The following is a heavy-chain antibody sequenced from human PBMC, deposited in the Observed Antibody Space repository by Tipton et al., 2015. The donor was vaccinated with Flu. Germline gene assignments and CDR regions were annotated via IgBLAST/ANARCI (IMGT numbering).Heavy chain of an antibody. CDR1: GFTFSTYE. D-gene: IGHD3-16*01. V-gene: IGHV3-48*03. CDR2: ITSDGTGT. Sequence: SLRLSCAASGFTFSTYEMNWVRQAPGKGLEWVSYITSDGTGTYYADSVKGRFTVSRDNTKNSLYLQMNSLRAEDTAVYHCARSAGGPWGQGTLVTVSS. J-gene: IGHJ5*02. CDR3: ARSAGGP.